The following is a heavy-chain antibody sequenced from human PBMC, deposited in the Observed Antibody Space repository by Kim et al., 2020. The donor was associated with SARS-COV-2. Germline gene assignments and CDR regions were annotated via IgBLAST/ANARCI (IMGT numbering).Heavy chain of an antibody. CDR3: AKAYSIRAALGYYYTYMDV. J-gene: IGHJ6*03. CDR1: GFTFSSYA. D-gene: IGHD6-6*01. CDR2: IIGSGGNT. Sequence: GGSLRLSCSASGFTFSSYAMSWVRQAPGKGLEWVSVIIGSGGNTYYDDPVKGRFTISRDNSKNTLYLHMNSLRTEDTAVYYCAKAYSIRAALGYYYTYMDVWGKGTTVTVSS. V-gene: IGHV3-23*01.